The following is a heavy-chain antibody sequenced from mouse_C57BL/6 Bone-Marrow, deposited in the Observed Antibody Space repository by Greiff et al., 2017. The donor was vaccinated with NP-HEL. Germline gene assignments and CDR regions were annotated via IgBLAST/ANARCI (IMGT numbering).Heavy chain of an antibody. CDR2: ISYDGSN. J-gene: IGHJ1*03. Sequence: EVQLQQSGPGLVKPSQSLSLTCSVTGYSITSGYYWNWIRQFPGNKLEWMGYISYDGSNNYNPSLKNRISITRDTSKNQFFLKLNSVTTEDTATYYCARDWSNYGFWYFDVWGTGTTVTVSS. D-gene: IGHD2-5*01. V-gene: IGHV3-6*01. CDR3: ARDWSNYGFWYFDV. CDR1: GYSITSGYY.